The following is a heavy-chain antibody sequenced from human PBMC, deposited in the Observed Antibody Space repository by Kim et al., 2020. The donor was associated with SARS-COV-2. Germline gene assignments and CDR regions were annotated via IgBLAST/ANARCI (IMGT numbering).Heavy chain of an antibody. J-gene: IGHJ4*02. Sequence: ASVKVSCKASGYTFTSYGISWVRQAPGQGLEWMGWISAYNGNTNYAQKLQGRVTMTTDTSTSTAYMELRSLRSDDTAVYYCARARKRGWTVTRGYYFDYWGQGTLVTVSS. D-gene: IGHD4-17*01. CDR1: GYTFTSYG. CDR3: ARARKRGWTVTRGYYFDY. V-gene: IGHV1-18*01. CDR2: ISAYNGNT.